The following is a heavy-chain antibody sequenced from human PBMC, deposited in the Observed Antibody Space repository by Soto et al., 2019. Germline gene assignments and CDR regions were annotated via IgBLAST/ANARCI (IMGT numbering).Heavy chain of an antibody. V-gene: IGHV4-59*01. Sequence: SLSCTVTGSAISSYCGRLFRQPPGKGLEWIGYIYYSGSTNYNPSLKSRVTISVDTSKNQFSLKLSSVTAADTAVYYCARRERDPSVFDPWGERPLVTVSS. CDR2: IYYSGST. CDR1: GSAISSYC. CDR3: ARRERDPSVFDP. J-gene: IGHJ5*02.